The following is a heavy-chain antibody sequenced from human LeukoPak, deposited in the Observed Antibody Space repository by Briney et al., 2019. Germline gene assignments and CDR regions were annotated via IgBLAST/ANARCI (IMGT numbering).Heavy chain of an antibody. D-gene: IGHD3-10*01. CDR3: ARDFGPTYYYGSGSYYGYYYYYYMDV. CDR1: GFTFSSYW. Sequence: GGSLRLSCAASGFTFSSYWMHWVRQAPGKGLAWVSRINSDGSSTSYADSVKGRFTISRDNAKNTLYLQMNSLRAEDTAVYYCARDFGPTYYYGSGSYYGYYYYYYMDVWGKGTTVTVSS. J-gene: IGHJ6*03. V-gene: IGHV3-74*01. CDR2: INSDGSST.